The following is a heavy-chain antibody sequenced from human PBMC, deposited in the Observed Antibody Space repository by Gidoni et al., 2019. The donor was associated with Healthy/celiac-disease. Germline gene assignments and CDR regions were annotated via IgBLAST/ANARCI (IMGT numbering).Heavy chain of an antibody. J-gene: IGHJ4*02. V-gene: IGHV3-74*01. Sequence: EVQLVESGGGLVQPGGSRRRSWAGSGFPFSNYWMHWVRQAPGKGLVGVSRINSDGSSTSSADSVKCLFTISRDNAKNTLYLQMNSLRAEDTAVYYCARETVAGTREFDYWGQGTLVTVSS. CDR2: INSDGSST. CDR1: GFPFSNYW. CDR3: ARETVAGTREFDY. D-gene: IGHD6-19*01.